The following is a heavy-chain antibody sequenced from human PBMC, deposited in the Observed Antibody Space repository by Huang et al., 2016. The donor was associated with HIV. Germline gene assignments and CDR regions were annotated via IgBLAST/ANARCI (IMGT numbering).Heavy chain of an antibody. CDR1: GESLGTYY. J-gene: IGHJ5*02. Sequence: QVQLQQWGAGLLKPSETLALTCPGYGESLGTYYWAWIRRPPGKGLPWIGEVNDGGHINYNPSPEIRVTISVDSSRNQVSLTLTSMTAADTATYYGARRFRVAATRKWFDPWGQGTLVIVSS. D-gene: IGHD3-3*01. CDR2: VNDGGHI. CDR3: ARRFRVAATRKWFDP. V-gene: IGHV4-34*01.